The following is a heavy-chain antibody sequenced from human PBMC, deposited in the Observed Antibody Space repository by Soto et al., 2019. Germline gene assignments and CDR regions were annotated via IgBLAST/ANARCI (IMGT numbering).Heavy chain of an antibody. Sequence: EVQLLESGGGLVQPGGSLRLSCAASGFTFSSYAMSWVRQAPGKGLEWVSAISGSGGSTYYADSVKGRFTISRDNSKNTLYLQMNSLRAEDTAVYYCAKLALLWFGESNLRFDYWGQGTLVTVSS. CDR1: GFTFSSYA. J-gene: IGHJ4*02. V-gene: IGHV3-23*01. D-gene: IGHD3-10*01. CDR2: ISGSGGST. CDR3: AKLALLWFGESNLRFDY.